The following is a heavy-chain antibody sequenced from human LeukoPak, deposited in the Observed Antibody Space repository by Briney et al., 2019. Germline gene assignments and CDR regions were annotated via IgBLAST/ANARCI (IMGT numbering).Heavy chain of an antibody. CDR1: GYSFTSYG. CDR2: ISPYNGNT. CDR3: ARDLYYYDNGAYFDDTFDI. V-gene: IGHV1-18*01. D-gene: IGHD3-22*01. Sequence: ASVKVSCKASGYSFTSYGISWVRQAPGQGLEWMGWISPYNGNTNYAQNLQGRVTMTTDTFTSTAYMDLWSLRSDDTAVYYCARDLYYYDNGAYFDDTFDIWGQGTMVTVSS. J-gene: IGHJ3*02.